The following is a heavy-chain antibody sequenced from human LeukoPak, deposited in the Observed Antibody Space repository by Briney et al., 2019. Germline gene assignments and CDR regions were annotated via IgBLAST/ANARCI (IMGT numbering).Heavy chain of an antibody. CDR2: MNPNSGNT. CDR3: ARDSGWPLTQAFDY. D-gene: IGHD5-12*01. V-gene: IGHV1-8*01. Sequence: ASVKVSCKASGYTFTSYDINWVRQATGQGLEWMGWMNPNSGNTGYAQKFQGRVTMTRNTSISTAYMELSSLRSEDTAVYYCARDSGWPLTQAFDYWGQGTLVTVSS. J-gene: IGHJ4*02. CDR1: GYTFTSYD.